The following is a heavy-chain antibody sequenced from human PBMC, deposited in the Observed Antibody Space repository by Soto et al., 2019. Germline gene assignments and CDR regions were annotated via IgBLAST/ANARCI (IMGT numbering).Heavy chain of an antibody. CDR3: ASIYIPPYYYDGSGYYLGAFDI. CDR2: INPSGGST. Sequence: ASVKVSCKASGYTFTSYYMHWVRQAPGQGLEWMGIINPSGGSTSYAQKFQGRVTMTMDTSTSTVYMELSSLRSDEKAVYYCASIYIPPYYYDGSGYYLGAFDIWGQGTMVMVSS. CDR1: GYTFTSYY. J-gene: IGHJ3*02. V-gene: IGHV1-46*01. D-gene: IGHD3-22*01.